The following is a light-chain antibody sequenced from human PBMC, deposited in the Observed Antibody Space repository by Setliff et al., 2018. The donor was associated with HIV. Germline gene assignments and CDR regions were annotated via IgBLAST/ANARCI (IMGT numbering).Light chain of an antibody. CDR2: DTS. CDR3: LLSYTDAQKSV. Sequence: ELTQPPSVSVAPGKTARITCGGDNIGSKSVHWFQQKPGQAPKTLIYDTSNKHSWTPARFSGSLLGGKAALTLSGAQPEDEAEYYCLLSYTDAQKSVFGSGTKVTVL. CDR1: DNIGSKS. V-gene: IGLV7-46*01. J-gene: IGLJ1*01.